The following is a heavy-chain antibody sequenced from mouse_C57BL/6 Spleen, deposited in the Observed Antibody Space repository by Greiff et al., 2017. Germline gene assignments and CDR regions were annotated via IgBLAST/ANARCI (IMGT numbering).Heavy chain of an antibody. CDR3: AREYYDYDEGYAMDY. Sequence: QVQLQQPGAELVKPGASVKLSCKASGYTFTSYWMHWVKQRPGQGLEWIGMIHPISGSTNYNEKFKSQATLTVVKSSSTAYMQLSSLTSEDPAVYYCAREYYDYDEGYAMDYWGQGTSVTVSS. J-gene: IGHJ4*01. CDR1: GYTFTSYW. D-gene: IGHD2-4*01. CDR2: IHPISGST. V-gene: IGHV1-64*01.